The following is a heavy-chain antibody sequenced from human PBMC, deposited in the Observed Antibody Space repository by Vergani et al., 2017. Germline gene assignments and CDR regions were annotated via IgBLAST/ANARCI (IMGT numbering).Heavy chain of an antibody. J-gene: IGHJ4*02. CDR2: ISGSGSSK. V-gene: IGHV3-23*01. CDR3: AEGYGVNLTAVWRDLYS. D-gene: IGHD2-21*02. CDR1: GFTFDNYA. Sequence: EVHLLESGGGLIQPGGSLRISCAASGFTFDNYAMTWVRQAPGKGLQWVSGISGSGSSKFYEDSLKGRVTISRDNSKNTLFLEMNSLRTEDTATYFCAEGYGVNLTAVWRDLYSWGPGTVVLVSS.